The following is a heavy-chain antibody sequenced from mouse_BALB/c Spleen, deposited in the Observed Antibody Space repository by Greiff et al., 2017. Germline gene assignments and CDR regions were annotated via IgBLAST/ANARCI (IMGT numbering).Heavy chain of an antibody. V-gene: IGHV1S29*02. CDR1: GYTFTDYN. Sequence: VQLKQSGPELVKPGASVKISCKASGYTFTDYNMHWVKQSHGKSLEWIGYIYPYNGGTGYNQKFKSKATLTVDNSSSTAYMELRSLTSEDSAVYYCASGATVVADYAMDYWGQGTSVTVSS. J-gene: IGHJ4*01. CDR2: IYPYNGGT. CDR3: ASGATVVADYAMDY. D-gene: IGHD1-1*01.